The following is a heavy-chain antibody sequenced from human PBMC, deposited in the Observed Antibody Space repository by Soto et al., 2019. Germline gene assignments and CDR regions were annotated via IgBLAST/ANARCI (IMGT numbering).Heavy chain of an antibody. J-gene: IGHJ6*02. D-gene: IGHD1-26*01. CDR3: AKDVVVGATTGLGDYYYYYGMDV. V-gene: IGHV3-30*18. CDR2: ISYDGSNK. Sequence: GGSLRLSCAASGFTFSSYGMHWVRQAPGKGLEWVAVISYDGSNKYYADSVKGRFTISRDNSKNTLYLQMNSLRAEDTAVYYCAKDVVVGATTGLGDYYYYYGMDVWGQGTTVTVSS. CDR1: GFTFSSYG.